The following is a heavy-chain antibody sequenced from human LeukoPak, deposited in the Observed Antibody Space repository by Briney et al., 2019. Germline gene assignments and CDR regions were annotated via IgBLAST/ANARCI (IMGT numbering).Heavy chain of an antibody. J-gene: IGHJ1*01. V-gene: IGHV4-59*01. CDR3: ARHYGEEYFQH. Sequence: SETLSLTCTVSGGSISSYYWSWIRQPPGKGLEWIGYIDDSGSTNYNPSLKSRVTISVDTSKNQFSLKLSSVTAADTAVYYCARHYGEEYFQHWGQGTLVTVSS. CDR1: GGSISSYY. CDR2: IDDSGST. D-gene: IGHD4-17*01.